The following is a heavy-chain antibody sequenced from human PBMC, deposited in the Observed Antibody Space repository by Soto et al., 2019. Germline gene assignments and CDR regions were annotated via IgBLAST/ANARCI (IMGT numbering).Heavy chain of an antibody. J-gene: IGHJ2*01. D-gene: IGHD2-15*01. CDR3: ARDPAYCSGGSCRRYFDL. Sequence: QVQLVQSGAEVKKPGASVKVSCKASGYTFTSYGISWVQQAPGQGLVWMGWISAYNGNTNYAQKLQGRVTMTTDTSTSTAYMELRSLRSDDTAVYYCARDPAYCSGGSCRRYFDLWGRGTLVTVSS. CDR1: GYTFTSYG. V-gene: IGHV1-18*01. CDR2: ISAYNGNT.